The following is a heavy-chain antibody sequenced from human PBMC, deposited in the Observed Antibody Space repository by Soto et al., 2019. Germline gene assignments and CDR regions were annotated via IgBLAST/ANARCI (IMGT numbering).Heavy chain of an antibody. D-gene: IGHD2-15*01. CDR2: IKSKTDGATK. CDR3: TTGYCSGGSCDDWYFDL. Sequence: EVELVESGGGLVKPGGSLRLSCAASGFTFSNTWMSWVRQAPGKGLEWVGRIKSKTDGATKDYAAPVKGRFTISRDDSKNTLYLQMNSLKTEDAAAYYCTTGYCSGGSCDDWYFDLWGRGTLVTVSS. J-gene: IGHJ2*01. CDR1: GFTFSNTW. V-gene: IGHV3-15*01.